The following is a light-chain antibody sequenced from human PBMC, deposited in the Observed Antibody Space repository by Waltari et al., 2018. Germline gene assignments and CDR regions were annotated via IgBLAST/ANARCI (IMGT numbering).Light chain of an antibody. CDR3: QSFDSSLSSWV. V-gene: IGLV1-40*01. CDR1: SPNIGPGFE. Sequence: QSVLTPPPSVSGAPGQRVPIPCTGSSPNIGPGFEVHWYQQLPGTAPKLLIYGDTNRPSGVPDRFSGSKSGTSASLAITGLQAEDEADYYCQSFDSSLSSWVFGGGTKLTVL. J-gene: IGLJ3*02. CDR2: GDT.